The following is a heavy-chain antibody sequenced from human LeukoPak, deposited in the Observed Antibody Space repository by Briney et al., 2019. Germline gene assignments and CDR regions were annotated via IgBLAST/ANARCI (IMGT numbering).Heavy chain of an antibody. Sequence: ASVKVSCKASGYTFTSYYMHWVRQAPGQGLEWMGIINPSGGSTSYAQKFQGRVTMTRDTSTSTVYMELSSLRSEDTAVYYCARDLACSGGSCYSGGGPWGQGTLVTVSS. D-gene: IGHD2-15*01. CDR3: ARDLACSGGSCYSGGGP. CDR2: INPSGGST. J-gene: IGHJ5*02. V-gene: IGHV1-46*01. CDR1: GYTFTSYY.